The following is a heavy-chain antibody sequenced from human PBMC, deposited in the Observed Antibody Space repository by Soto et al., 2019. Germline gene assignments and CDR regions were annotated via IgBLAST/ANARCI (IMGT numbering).Heavy chain of an antibody. D-gene: IGHD2-2*01. CDR2: IYSGGST. CDR3: ARAPRGPAAIDY. J-gene: IGHJ4*02. CDR1: GFTVSSNY. V-gene: IGHV3-53*01. Sequence: GGSLRLSCAASGFTVSSNYMSWVRQAPGKGLEWVSVIYSGGSTYYADSVKGRFTISRDNSKNTLYLQMNSLRAEDTAVYYCARAPRGPAAIDYWGQGTLVTVSS.